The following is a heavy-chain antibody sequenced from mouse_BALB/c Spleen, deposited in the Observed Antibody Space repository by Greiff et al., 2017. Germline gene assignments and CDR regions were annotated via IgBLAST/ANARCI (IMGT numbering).Heavy chain of an antibody. D-gene: IGHD1-1*01. CDR1: GYSSTGYY. Sequence: LVKTGASVKISCKASGYSSTGYYMHWVKQSHGKSLEWIGYISCYNGATSYNQKFKGKATFTVDTSSSTAYMQFNSLTSEDSAVYYCASVYYGSRNAMDYWGQGTSVTVSS. CDR3: ASVYYGSRNAMDY. V-gene: IGHV1S34*01. J-gene: IGHJ4*01. CDR2: ISCYNGAT.